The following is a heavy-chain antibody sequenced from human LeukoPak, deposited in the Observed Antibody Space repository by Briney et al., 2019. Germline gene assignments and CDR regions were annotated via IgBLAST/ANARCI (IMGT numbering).Heavy chain of an antibody. D-gene: IGHD6-19*01. CDR1: GSSFTSYW. J-gene: IGHJ4*02. CDR2: IYPGDSDT. Sequence: AAALKISCKGSGSSFTSYWIGWVRQMPGKGLEWMGIIYPGDSDTRYSPSFQGQVTISADKSISTAYLQWSSLKASDTAMYYCARQGGIAVAGNYFDYWGQGTLVTVSS. CDR3: ARQGGIAVAGNYFDY. V-gene: IGHV5-51*01.